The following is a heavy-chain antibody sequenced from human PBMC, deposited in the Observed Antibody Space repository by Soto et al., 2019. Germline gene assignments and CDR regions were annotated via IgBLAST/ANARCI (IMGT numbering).Heavy chain of an antibody. Sequence: GGSLRLSCAASGFTFSSYEMNWVRQASGKGLEWVSYISSSGSTIYYADSVKGRFTISRDNAKNSLYLQMNSLRAEDTAVYYCARVSVVAATGYGMDVWGQGTTVTVSS. CDR1: GFTFSSYE. CDR2: ISSSGSTI. CDR3: ARVSVVAATGYGMDV. D-gene: IGHD2-15*01. J-gene: IGHJ6*02. V-gene: IGHV3-48*03.